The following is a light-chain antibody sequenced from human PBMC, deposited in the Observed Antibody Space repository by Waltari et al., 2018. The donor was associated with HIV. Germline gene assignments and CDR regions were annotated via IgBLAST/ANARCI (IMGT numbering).Light chain of an antibody. CDR2: EVS. CDR1: SSDVGGSNY. V-gene: IGLV2-14*01. J-gene: IGLJ1*01. CDR3: SSYTSSSTLYV. Sequence: QSALTQPASVSGSPGQSITISCTGTSSDVGGSNYVSWYQPHPGKAPKLMISEVSNRPSGVTNRFSGSKSGNTASLTISGLQVEDEADYYCSSYTSSSTLYVFRTGTKVTVL.